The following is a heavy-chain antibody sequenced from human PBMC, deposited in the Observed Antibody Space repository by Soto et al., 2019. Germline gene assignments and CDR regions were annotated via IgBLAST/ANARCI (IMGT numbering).Heavy chain of an antibody. Sequence: ASVKVSCKASGYTFTNYGISWVRQAPGQGLKWMGWINVYNGNTKYAQKVQGRVTMTTDTSTSTAYMELRSLRSEDTAVYYCAAEYYYGSSDPKGRIDWGQGTLVTVSS. D-gene: IGHD3-22*01. V-gene: IGHV1-18*01. J-gene: IGHJ4*02. CDR2: INVYNGNT. CDR1: GYTFTNYG. CDR3: AAEYYYGSSDPKGRID.